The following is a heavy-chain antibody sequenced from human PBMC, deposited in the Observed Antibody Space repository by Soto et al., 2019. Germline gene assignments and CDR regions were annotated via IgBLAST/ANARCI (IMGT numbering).Heavy chain of an antibody. D-gene: IGHD2-8*01. J-gene: IGHJ4*02. CDR1: GFTFSSYA. CDR2: ISGSGGST. CDR3: AKDLRLMPTYFDY. Sequence: HPGGSLRPSCAASGFTFSSYAMSWVRQAPGKGLEWVSAISGSGGSTYYADSVKGRFTISRDNSKNTLYLQMNSLRAEDTAVYYCAKDLRLMPTYFDYWGQGTLVTVSS. V-gene: IGHV3-23*01.